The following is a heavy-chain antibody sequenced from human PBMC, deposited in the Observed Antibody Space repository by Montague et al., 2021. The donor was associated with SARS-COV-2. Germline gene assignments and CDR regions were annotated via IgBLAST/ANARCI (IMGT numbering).Heavy chain of an antibody. V-gene: IGHV4-4*02. D-gene: IGHD3-22*01. J-gene: IGHJ4*02. CDR3: VRGGTMTVVVFDY. CDR2: IFRSGDS. Sequence: SETLSLTCTVSGDSISNSNWWTWVRQSPGRGLEWIGEIFRSGDSXYNPSLKSRVTMPVDMSRNQFSLSLSNVTAADTAIYYCVRGGTMTVVVFDYWGQGTLVTVSS. CDR1: GDSISNSNW.